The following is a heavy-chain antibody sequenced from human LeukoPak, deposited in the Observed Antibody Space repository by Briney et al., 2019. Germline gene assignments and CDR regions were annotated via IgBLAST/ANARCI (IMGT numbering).Heavy chain of an antibody. CDR2: IRSKANSYAT. Sequence: GGSLRLSCAASGFTFSGSAMHWVRQASGKGLEWVGRIRSKANSYATAYAASVKGRFTISRDDSKNTAHLQMNSLKAEDTAVYYCTRTAMVIFDYWGQGTLVTVSS. CDR1: GFTFSGSA. V-gene: IGHV3-73*01. J-gene: IGHJ4*02. D-gene: IGHD5-18*01. CDR3: TRTAMVIFDY.